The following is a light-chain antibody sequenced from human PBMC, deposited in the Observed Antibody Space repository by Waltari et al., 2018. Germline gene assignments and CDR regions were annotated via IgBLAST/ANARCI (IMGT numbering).Light chain of an antibody. V-gene: IGKV1-5*03. CDR3: QQYNDYSRGT. J-gene: IGKJ1*01. CDR1: QSISTW. Sequence: IQMTQSPSTLSASVGDRVTIACRASQSISTWLALYQQKPGKAPNLLIYKASNLESGVPSRFSGSGSGTEFTLTISSLQPDDYATYYCQQYNDYSRGTFGQGTKVEIK. CDR2: KAS.